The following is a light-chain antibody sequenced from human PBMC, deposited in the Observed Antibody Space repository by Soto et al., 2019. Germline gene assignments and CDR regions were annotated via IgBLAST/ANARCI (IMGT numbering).Light chain of an antibody. V-gene: IGKV3-20*01. CDR2: GAS. Sequence: EIVMTQSPATLSVSPGEVATVYFRASQSVSSSYLAWYQQKPGQAPRLLIYGASNRATDIPDRFSGSGSGTDFTLTISRLEPEDFAVYYCQQYGSSPLTFGGGTKVDIK. J-gene: IGKJ4*01. CDR1: QSVSSSY. CDR3: QQYGSSPLT.